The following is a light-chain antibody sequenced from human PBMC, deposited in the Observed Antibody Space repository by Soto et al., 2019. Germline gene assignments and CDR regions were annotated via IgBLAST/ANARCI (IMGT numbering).Light chain of an antibody. V-gene: IGKV1-33*01. CDR2: DAS. CDR1: QDISKF. CDR3: QQYDNRPFT. J-gene: IGKJ3*01. Sequence: DIQMTQSPSSLSASVGDRVSFTCQASQDISKFLNWYQHKPGQAPSLLIHDASKSQFGVPSRFSGSGSGTDFTFTISSLQPEDNATYYCQQYDNRPFTFGPGTKVDIK.